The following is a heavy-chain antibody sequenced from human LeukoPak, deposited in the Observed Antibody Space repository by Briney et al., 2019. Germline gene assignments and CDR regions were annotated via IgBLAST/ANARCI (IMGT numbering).Heavy chain of an antibody. D-gene: IGHD3-22*01. V-gene: IGHV4-34*01. CDR2: INHSGST. Sequence: SETLSLTYAVYGGSFSGYYWSWIRQPPGKGLEWIGEINHSGSTNYNPSLKSRVTISVDTSKNQFSLKLSSVTAADTAVYYCARGRHSSGYHNWFDPWGQGTLVTVSS. J-gene: IGHJ5*02. CDR1: GGSFSGYY. CDR3: ARGRHSSGYHNWFDP.